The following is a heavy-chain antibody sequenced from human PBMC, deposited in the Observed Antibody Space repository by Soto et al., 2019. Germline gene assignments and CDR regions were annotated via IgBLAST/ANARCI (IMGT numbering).Heavy chain of an antibody. Sequence: QVQLVQSGAEVKKPGSSVKVSCKASGNTFSSYTISWVRQAPGQGLEWMGRIIPILSMANYAQRFQGRVTITADKATTTAYMELSSLRSEDTAIYSCVREKWLQGDVDDWGQGTLVTVSS. J-gene: IGHJ4*02. V-gene: IGHV1-69*08. CDR3: VREKWLQGDVDD. CDR1: GNTFSSYT. D-gene: IGHD5-12*01. CDR2: IIPILSMA.